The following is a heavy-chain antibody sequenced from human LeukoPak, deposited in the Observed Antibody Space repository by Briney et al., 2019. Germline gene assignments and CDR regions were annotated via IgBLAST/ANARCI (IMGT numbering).Heavy chain of an antibody. CDR2: IYHSGST. CDR3: ARGSLYSSSWLPAFDI. Sequence: PSETLSLTCAVSGGSISSGGYSWSWIRQPPGKGLEWIGYIYHSGSTYYNPSLKSRVTISVDRSKNQFSLKLSSVTAADTAVYYCARGSLYSSSWLPAFDIWGQGTMVTASS. V-gene: IGHV4-30-2*01. CDR1: GGSISSGGYS. D-gene: IGHD6-13*01. J-gene: IGHJ3*02.